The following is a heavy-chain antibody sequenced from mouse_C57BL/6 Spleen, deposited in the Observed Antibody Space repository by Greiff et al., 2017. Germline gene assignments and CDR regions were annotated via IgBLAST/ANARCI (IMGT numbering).Heavy chain of an antibody. CDR1: GYAFSSSW. V-gene: IGHV1-82*01. J-gene: IGHJ1*03. CDR2: IYPGDGDT. Sequence: QVQLQQSGPELVKPGASVKISCKASGYAFSSSWMNWVKQRPGKGLEWIGRIYPGDGDTNYNGKFKGKATLTADKSSSTAYMQLSSLTSEDSAVXFYARSLGNGYFDVWGTWTTVTVSS. CDR3: ARSLGNGYFDV. D-gene: IGHD2-1*01.